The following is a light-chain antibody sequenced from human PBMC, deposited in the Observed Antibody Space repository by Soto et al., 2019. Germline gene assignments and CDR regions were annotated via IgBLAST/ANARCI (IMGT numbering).Light chain of an antibody. V-gene: IGLV1-40*01. J-gene: IGLJ2*01. Sequence: QSVLTQPPSVSRAPGQRVTISCTGSSSNIGAGYDVHWYQQLPGTAPKLLIYGNSNRPSGVPDRFSGSKSGTSASLAITGLQAEDEADYYCHSYDSSLSGYVVFGGGTKLTVL. CDR2: GNS. CDR1: SSNIGAGYD. CDR3: HSYDSSLSGYVV.